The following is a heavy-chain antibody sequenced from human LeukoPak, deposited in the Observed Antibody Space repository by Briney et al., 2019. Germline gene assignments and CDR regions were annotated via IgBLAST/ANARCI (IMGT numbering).Heavy chain of an antibody. D-gene: IGHD6-19*01. V-gene: IGHV3-23*01. Sequence: GGSLRLSCAASGFTFSSYAMSWVRQAPGKGLEWVSAISGSGGSTYYADSVKGRFTISRDNSKNTLYLQMNCLRAEDTAVYYCAKASIAVAGTRYFDYWGQGTLVTVSS. CDR3: AKASIAVAGTRYFDY. CDR2: ISGSGGST. J-gene: IGHJ4*02. CDR1: GFTFSSYA.